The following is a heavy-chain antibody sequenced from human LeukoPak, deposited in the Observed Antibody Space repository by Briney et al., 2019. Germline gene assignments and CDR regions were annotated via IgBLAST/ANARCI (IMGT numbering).Heavy chain of an antibody. CDR2: ISGSGGST. D-gene: IGHD3-10*01. CDR3: AKQMVRGVLDAFDI. J-gene: IGHJ3*02. V-gene: IGHV3-23*01. CDR1: GFTFSSYA. Sequence: TRRSLRLSRAASGFTFSSYAMSWVRQAPGKRLEWVSAISGSGGSTYYADSVKGRFTISRDNSKNTPYLQMNSLRAENTAVYYCAKQMVRGVLDAFDIWGQGTMVTVSS.